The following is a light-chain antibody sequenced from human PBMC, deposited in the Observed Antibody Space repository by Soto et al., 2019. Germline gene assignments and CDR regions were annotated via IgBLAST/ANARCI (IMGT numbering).Light chain of an antibody. CDR3: QHYGNSPYT. Sequence: EIVMTQSPATLSVSPGETVTLSCRASQSVNSNLAWYQQKPGQAPRLLIYAASSSATGVPGRFSGSGSGTEFTLTISRLESEDFAVYYCQHYGNSPYTFGQGTKVDIK. J-gene: IGKJ2*01. CDR2: AAS. CDR1: QSVNSN. V-gene: IGKV3D-15*02.